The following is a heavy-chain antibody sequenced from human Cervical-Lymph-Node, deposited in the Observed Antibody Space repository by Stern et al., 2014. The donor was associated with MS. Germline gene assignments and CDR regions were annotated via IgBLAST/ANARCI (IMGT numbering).Heavy chain of an antibody. CDR1: GYRFTNNW. CDR3: ARRGDGYMGIDY. Sequence: EVQLEESGAEVKKPGESLRISCEVSGYRFTNNWIGWVRQMPGKGLEWMGIIYPGHSETRYSPSFQAQVTILVDKSNTTAYLQWSSLKASDTAIYYCARRGDGYMGIDYWGQGTLVTVSS. V-gene: IGHV5-51*03. CDR2: IYPGHSET. D-gene: IGHD5-24*01. J-gene: IGHJ4*02.